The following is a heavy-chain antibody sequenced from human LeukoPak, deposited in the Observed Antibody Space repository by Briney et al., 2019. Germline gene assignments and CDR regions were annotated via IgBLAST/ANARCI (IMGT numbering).Heavy chain of an antibody. CDR1: GGTFSSYA. CDR3: AKYSGSYYKLYYLDY. CDR2: IIPIFGTT. Sequence: SVKVSCKASGGTFSSYAIDWVRQAPGQGLEWMGGIIPIFGTTNYAQKFQGRVTITAVKSMRTAYMELSSLRSEDTALYFCAKYSGSYYKLYYLDYWGQGTLVTVSS. D-gene: IGHD1-26*01. J-gene: IGHJ4*02. V-gene: IGHV1-69*06.